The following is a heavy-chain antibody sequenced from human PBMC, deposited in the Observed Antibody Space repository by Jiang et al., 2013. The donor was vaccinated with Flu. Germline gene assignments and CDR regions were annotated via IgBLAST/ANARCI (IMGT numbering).Heavy chain of an antibody. CDR3: ARAGLGVVPAAGTPYGMDV. CDR1: GYTFTSYG. D-gene: IGHD2-2*01. CDR2: ISAYNGNT. J-gene: IGHJ6*02. Sequence: GAEVKKPGASVKVSCKASGYTFTSYGISWVRQAPGQGFEWMGWISAYNGNTNYAQKLQGRVTMTTDTSTSTAYMELRSLRSDDTAVYYCARAGLGVVPAAGTPYGMDVWGQGTTVTVSS. V-gene: IGHV1-18*01.